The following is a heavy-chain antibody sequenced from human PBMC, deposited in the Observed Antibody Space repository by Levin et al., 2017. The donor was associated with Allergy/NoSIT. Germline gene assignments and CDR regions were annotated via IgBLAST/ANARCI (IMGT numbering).Heavy chain of an antibody. J-gene: IGHJ4*02. CDR1: GGSISSYY. CDR3: ARPALSTARWPFDY. V-gene: IGHV4-59*08. Sequence: GSLRLSCTVSGGSISSYYWSWIRQPPGKGLEWIGYIYYSGSTNYNPSLKSRVTISVDTSKNQFSLKLSSVTAADTAVYYCARPALSTARWPFDYWGQGTLVTVSS. D-gene: IGHD4-11*01. CDR2: IYYSGST.